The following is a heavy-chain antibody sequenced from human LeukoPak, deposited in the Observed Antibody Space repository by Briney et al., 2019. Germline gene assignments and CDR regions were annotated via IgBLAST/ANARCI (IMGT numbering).Heavy chain of an antibody. CDR3: ARDRGTYNYDSSGYPTDAFDI. CDR1: GYTFTSYG. Sequence: ASVKVSCKASGYTFTSYGISWVRQAPGQGLEWMGWISAYNGNTNYAQKLQGRVTMTRDKSTSTVHMDLSSLRSEDTAVYYCARDRGTYNYDSSGYPTDAFDIWGQGTMVTVSS. D-gene: IGHD3-22*01. J-gene: IGHJ3*02. V-gene: IGHV1-18*01. CDR2: ISAYNGNT.